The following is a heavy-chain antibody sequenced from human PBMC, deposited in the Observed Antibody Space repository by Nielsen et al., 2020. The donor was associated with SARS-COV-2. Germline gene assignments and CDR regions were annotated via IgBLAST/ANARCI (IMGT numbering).Heavy chain of an antibody. Sequence: GGSLRLSCAASGFNFNNYGMHWVRQAPGKGLEWVAVISYEGSIKNYADSVKGRFTISRDNSKNTLDLQMNGLRAEDTAVYYCAKARLRGEQQSHYYAMDVWGQGTTVTVSS. J-gene: IGHJ6*02. CDR1: GFNFNNYG. D-gene: IGHD6-13*01. V-gene: IGHV3-30*18. CDR2: ISYEGSIK. CDR3: AKARLRGEQQSHYYAMDV.